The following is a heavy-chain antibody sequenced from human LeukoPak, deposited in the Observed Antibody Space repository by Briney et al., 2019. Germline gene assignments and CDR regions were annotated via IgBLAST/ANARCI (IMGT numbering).Heavy chain of an antibody. V-gene: IGHV4-59*01. CDR2: VDHTGST. J-gene: IGHJ6*03. CDR1: DDSITMYY. Sequence: SETLSLTCTVSDDSITMYYWAWIRQPPGKGLEWIGYVDHTGSTKFNPSLNGRVSISRDTSNNFFSLRLRSVTAADTAVYFCARGRVSSSTWYSTYYYFFYMDFWGKGTTVTVSS. CDR3: ARGRVSSSTWYSTYYYFFYMDF. D-gene: IGHD4-11*01.